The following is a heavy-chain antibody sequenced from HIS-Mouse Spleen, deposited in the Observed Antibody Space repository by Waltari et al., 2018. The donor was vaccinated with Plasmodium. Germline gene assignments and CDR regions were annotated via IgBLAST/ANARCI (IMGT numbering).Heavy chain of an antibody. Sequence: QVQLVESGGGVVQPGRSLRLSCAASAFTFSSCGMHWVRQAPGKGLEGVAGRLNEGSNKYYADYVKGRFTISRDNSKNTLYLQMNSLRAEDTAVYYCAKAQGVINFDYWGQGTLVTVSS. V-gene: IGHV3-30*18. D-gene: IGHD3-16*01. CDR1: AFTFSSCG. CDR3: AKAQGVINFDY. CDR2: RLNEGSNK. J-gene: IGHJ4*02.